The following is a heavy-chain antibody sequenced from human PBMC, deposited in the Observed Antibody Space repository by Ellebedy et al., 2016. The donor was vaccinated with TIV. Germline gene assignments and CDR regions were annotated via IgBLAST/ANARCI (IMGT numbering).Heavy chain of an antibody. D-gene: IGHD6-19*01. CDR1: GFTFNSYA. V-gene: IGHV3-30-3*01. CDR3: ARDLDKSSGWYGGAAY. Sequence: PGGSLRLSCAASGFTFNSYAMHWVRQPPGKGLEWVAVISYDGTSKYYADSVKGRFTISRDNSMTTLYLEMNSPRAEDTAVYYCARDLDKSSGWYGGAAYWGQGTLVTVSS. J-gene: IGHJ4*02. CDR2: ISYDGTSK.